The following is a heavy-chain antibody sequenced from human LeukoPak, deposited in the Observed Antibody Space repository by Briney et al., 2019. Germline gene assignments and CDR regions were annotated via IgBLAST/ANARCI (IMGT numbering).Heavy chain of an antibody. CDR1: GGSISTYY. J-gene: IGHJ3*01. CDR3: ARRRTRPEAFDV. Sequence: SETLSLTCTVSGGSISTYYWTWMRQPPGTGLEWIGYVYHSGNTRNTKYNPSLRSRVTTSLDASKNQFSLKLSSVTTADTAVYYCARRRTRPEAFDVWGQGTMVTVSS. V-gene: IGHV4-59*01. D-gene: IGHD6-6*01. CDR2: VYHSGNT.